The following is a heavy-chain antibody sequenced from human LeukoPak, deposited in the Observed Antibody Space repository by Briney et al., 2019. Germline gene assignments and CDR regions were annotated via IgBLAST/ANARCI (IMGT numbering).Heavy chain of an antibody. CDR1: GYTFTSYD. D-gene: IGHD6-6*01. CDR2: MNPNSGNT. Sequence: ASVKVSCKASGYTFTSYDINWVRQATGQGLEWMRWMNPNSGNTGYAQKFQGRVTMTRNTSISTAYMELSSLRSEDTAVYYCARITSSSEDFDYWGQGTLVTVSS. CDR3: ARITSSSEDFDY. V-gene: IGHV1-8*01. J-gene: IGHJ4*02.